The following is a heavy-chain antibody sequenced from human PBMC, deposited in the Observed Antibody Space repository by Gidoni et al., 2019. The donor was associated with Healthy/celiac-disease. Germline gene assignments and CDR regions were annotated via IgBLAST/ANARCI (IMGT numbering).Heavy chain of an antibody. CDR3: ATGAAAGYYFDY. CDR1: GFTFSSYA. V-gene: IGHV3-30-3*01. Sequence: QVQLVASGGGVDQPGRSLRLSCAASGFTFSSYAMHWVRQAPGKGLEWVAVRSYDGSNTYYADSVKGRFTISRDNSKNTLYLQMNSLRAEDTAVYYCATGAAAGYYFDYWGQGTLVTVSS. CDR2: RSYDGSNT. D-gene: IGHD6-13*01. J-gene: IGHJ4*02.